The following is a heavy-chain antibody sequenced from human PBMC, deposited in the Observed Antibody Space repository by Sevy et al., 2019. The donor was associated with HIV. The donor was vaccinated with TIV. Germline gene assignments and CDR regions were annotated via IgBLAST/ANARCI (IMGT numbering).Heavy chain of an antibody. D-gene: IGHD3-16*01. CDR1: GFTFSSYG. CDR2: IWFDGSNT. Sequence: GGSLRLSCAASGFTFSSYGMHWVRQAPGKGLEWVAVIWFDGSNTYYADSVKGRFTISRDIAENTLHLQMNSLRAEDTAVYYCARDLEFYDYGAYGPSFMPDYWGQGTLVTVSS. CDR3: ARDLEFYDYGAYGPSFMPDY. V-gene: IGHV3-33*01. J-gene: IGHJ4*02.